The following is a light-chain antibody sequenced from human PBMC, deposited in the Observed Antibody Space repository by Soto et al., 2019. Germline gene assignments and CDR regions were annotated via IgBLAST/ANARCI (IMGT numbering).Light chain of an antibody. J-gene: IGLJ3*02. V-gene: IGLV2-14*01. CDR2: EVS. Sequence: QSALTQPASVSGSPGQSITVSCTGTSSDIGDYDYVSWYQQHPGRAPKLVIYEVSNRPSGISNRFSGSKSGNTASLTISGLQAEDEAHYYCLSYTRWSTRWVFGGGTQLTVL. CDR1: SSDIGDYDY. CDR3: LSYTRWSTRWV.